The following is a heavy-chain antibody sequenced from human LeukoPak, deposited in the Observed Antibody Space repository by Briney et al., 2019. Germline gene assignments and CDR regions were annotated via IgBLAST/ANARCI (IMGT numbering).Heavy chain of an antibody. CDR3: ARDFYDFWSGYSDY. Sequence: PSETLPLTCTVSGGSISSGSYYWSWIRQPAGKGLEWIGRIYTSGSTNYNPSLKSRVTISVDTSKNQFSLKLSSVTAADTAVYYCARDFYDFWSGYSDYWGQGTLVTVSS. CDR2: IYTSGST. V-gene: IGHV4-61*02. J-gene: IGHJ4*02. CDR1: GGSISSGSYY. D-gene: IGHD3-3*01.